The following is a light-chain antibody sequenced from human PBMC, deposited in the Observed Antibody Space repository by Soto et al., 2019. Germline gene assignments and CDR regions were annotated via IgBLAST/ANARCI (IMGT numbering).Light chain of an antibody. J-gene: IGLJ2*01. CDR1: SSDVGAYNF. CDR3: SSQTASATVL. Sequence: QSALTQPASVSGSPGQSITISCTGTSSDVGAYNFVSWYQQFPGKAPKLMIYEVSNRPSGVSDRFSGSKSGNTASLIISGLRPEDEADYYCSSQTASATVLFGGGTKLTAL. CDR2: EVS. V-gene: IGLV2-14*01.